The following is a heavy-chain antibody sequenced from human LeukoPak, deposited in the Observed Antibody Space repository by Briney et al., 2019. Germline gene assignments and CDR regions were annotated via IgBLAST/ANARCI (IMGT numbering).Heavy chain of an antibody. J-gene: IGHJ4*02. V-gene: IGHV3-30*18. CDR2: ISYDGSNT. CDR3: GKDLGGGVVVVAFDF. Sequence: PGGSLRLSCAASGFTFSSYGMHWVRQAPGKGLEWVAVISYDGSNTYYADSVKGRFTISRDNSKNTLYLQMNSLRAEDTAVYYCGKDLGGGVVVVAFDFWGQGTLVTVSS. CDR1: GFTFSSYG. D-gene: IGHD2-15*01.